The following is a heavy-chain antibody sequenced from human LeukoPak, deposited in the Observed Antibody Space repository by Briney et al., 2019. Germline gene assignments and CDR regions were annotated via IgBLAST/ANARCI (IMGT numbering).Heavy chain of an antibody. CDR3: ARGYLMDAFDI. Sequence: SETLSPTCAVYGGSFSGYYWSWIRQPPGKGLEWIGEINHSGSTNYNPSLKSRVTISVDTSKNQFSLKLSSVTAADTAVYYCARGYLMDAFDIWGQGTMVTVSS. CDR2: INHSGST. CDR1: GGSFSGYY. V-gene: IGHV4-34*01. J-gene: IGHJ3*02.